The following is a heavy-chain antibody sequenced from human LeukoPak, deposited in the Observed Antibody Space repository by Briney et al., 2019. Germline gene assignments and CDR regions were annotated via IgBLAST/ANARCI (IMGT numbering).Heavy chain of an antibody. D-gene: IGHD1-1*01. CDR1: GFTFSSYR. J-gene: IGHJ6*02. Sequence: GGSLRLSCAASGFTFSSYRMHWVRQTPGEGLVWVSRINRDGSTTNYADSVKGRFTISRDNAKNTLYLQMNSLRAEDAAVYYCARDEGTYGMDVWGQGTTVTVSS. CDR3: ARDEGTYGMDV. CDR2: INRDGSTT. V-gene: IGHV3-74*01.